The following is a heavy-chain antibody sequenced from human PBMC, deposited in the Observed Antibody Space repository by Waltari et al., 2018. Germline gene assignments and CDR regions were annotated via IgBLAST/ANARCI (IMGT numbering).Heavy chain of an antibody. Sequence: QVQLVQSGAEVKKPGSSVTVSCKASGGTFSSYAISWVRQAPGQGLEWMGRIIPILGIANYAQKFQGRVTITADKSTSTAYMELSSLRSEDTAVYYCAREGKNGGNSDYWGQGTLVTVSS. V-gene: IGHV1-69*04. CDR1: GGTFSSYA. J-gene: IGHJ4*02. D-gene: IGHD2-15*01. CDR3: AREGKNGGNSDY. CDR2: IIPILGIA.